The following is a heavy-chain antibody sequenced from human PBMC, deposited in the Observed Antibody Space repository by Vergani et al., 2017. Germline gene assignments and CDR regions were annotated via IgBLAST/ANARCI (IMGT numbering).Heavy chain of an antibody. V-gene: IGHV3-23*01. CDR2: IRNNCEST. CDR3: GRESDNYN. CDR1: GFTFSSHA. J-gene: IGHJ4*02. D-gene: IGHD5-24*01. Sequence: EVQLLQSEGAVVQPGGSLRLSCVASGFTFSSHAMSWVRQGHGEGLEWVSSIRNNCESTHYADSVKGRFTISRDNSKNTLYLQMNSLRVEDTAEYYCGRESDNYNWGQGTLVTVSS.